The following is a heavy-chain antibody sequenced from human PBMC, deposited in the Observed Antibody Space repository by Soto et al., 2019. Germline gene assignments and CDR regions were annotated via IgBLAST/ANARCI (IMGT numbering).Heavy chain of an antibody. CDR3: ARARRVPAAIRYYYYGMDV. CDR2: INHSGST. V-gene: IGHV4-34*01. J-gene: IGHJ6*02. D-gene: IGHD2-2*02. CDR1: GGSFSGYY. Sequence: PSETLSLTCAVYGGSFSGYYWSWIRQPPGKGLEWIGEINHSGSTNYNPSLKSRVTISVDTSKNQFSLKLSSVTAADTAVYYCARARRVPAAIRYYYYGMDVWGQGTTVTVSS.